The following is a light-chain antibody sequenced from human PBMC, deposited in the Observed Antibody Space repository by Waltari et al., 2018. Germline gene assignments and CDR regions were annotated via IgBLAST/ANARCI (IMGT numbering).Light chain of an antibody. CDR2: DDG. J-gene: IGLJ2*01. Sequence: SYVLLQPPSVSLAPGTTARITCGGIDIGSKRVHWYQQKPGQAPLLVVPDDGDRPSGIPEXFSGSNSGNTATLTVYMVEAGDEADYYCQVWDSSTSEVVFGGGTKLTVL. V-gene: IGLV3-21*03. CDR1: DIGSKR. CDR3: QVWDSSTSEVV.